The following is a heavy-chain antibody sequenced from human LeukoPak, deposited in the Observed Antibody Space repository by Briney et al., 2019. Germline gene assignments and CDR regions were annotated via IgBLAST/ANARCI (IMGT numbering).Heavy chain of an antibody. Sequence: SETLSLTCAVYGGSFSGYYWSWIRQPPGKGLEWIGEINHSGSTNYNPSLKSRVTISVDTSKNQFSLKLSSVTAADTAVYYCARFKVRGVTRYYYGMDVWGQGTTVTVSS. CDR1: GGSFSGYY. D-gene: IGHD3-10*01. J-gene: IGHJ6*02. CDR2: INHSGST. V-gene: IGHV4-34*01. CDR3: ARFKVRGVTRYYYGMDV.